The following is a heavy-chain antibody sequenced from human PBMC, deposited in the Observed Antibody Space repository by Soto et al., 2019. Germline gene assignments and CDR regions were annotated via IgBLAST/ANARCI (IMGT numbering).Heavy chain of an antibody. CDR3: ARDLLPRYCSGGNCYGNDVFDI. J-gene: IGHJ3*02. Sequence: QVQLVESGGGVVQPGRSLSLSCAASGFTFTSYGLHWVRHARGKGLEWVAVIWYDGNSKYYADSVKGRFTISRDNTKNMLYLEMYSLRAEDTAVYYCARDLLPRYCSGGNCYGNDVFDIWGQGTMVIVSS. V-gene: IGHV3-33*01. CDR2: IWYDGNSK. CDR1: GFTFTSYG. D-gene: IGHD2-15*01.